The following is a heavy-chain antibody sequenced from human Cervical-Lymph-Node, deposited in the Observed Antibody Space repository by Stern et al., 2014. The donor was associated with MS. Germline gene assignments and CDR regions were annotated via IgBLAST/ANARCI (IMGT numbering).Heavy chain of an antibody. J-gene: IGHJ4*02. CDR1: GYTFTSYY. CDR2: SNPSGGST. Sequence: VQLVESGAEVKKPGASVKVSCKASGYTFTSYYMHWVRQAPGQGLEGMGISNPSGGSTNYAQKFQGRVTMTRDKSTSTVYMELSSLRSEDTAVYYCARETIAVAAHFDYWGQGTLVTVSS. V-gene: IGHV1-46*01. D-gene: IGHD6-19*01. CDR3: ARETIAVAAHFDY.